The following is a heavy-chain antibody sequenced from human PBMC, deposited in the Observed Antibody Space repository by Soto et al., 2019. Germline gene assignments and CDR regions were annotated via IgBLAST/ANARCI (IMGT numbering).Heavy chain of an antibody. CDR2: IYPGDPDT. CDR3: AIHAFSTSLVVTDTFPNY. V-gene: IGHV5-51*01. J-gene: IGHJ4*02. D-gene: IGHD2-21*02. Sequence: EESLKISCKGSRYSITSYCIGWVRQMPGKGLEWMGIIYPGDPDTRYSPSFQGQVTSSADKSISTACLQWSSLKTSDTAMYYCAIHAFSTSLVVTDTFPNYWGQGTLVTVCS. CDR1: RYSITSYC.